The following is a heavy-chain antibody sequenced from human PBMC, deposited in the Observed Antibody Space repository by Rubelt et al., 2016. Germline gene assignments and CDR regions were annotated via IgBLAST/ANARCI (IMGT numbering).Heavy chain of an antibody. CDR3: ARGMRWFGENY. D-gene: IGHD3-10*01. CDR1: GYTFTSYA. V-gene: IGHV7-4-1*02. CDR2: INPNTGNP. J-gene: IGHJ4*02. Sequence: QVQLVQSGAEVKKPGASVKVSCKVSGYTFTSYAMNWVRQAPGQGLEWMGWINPNTGNPTYAQGVTGRFVFSLDTSGSTAYLQISSLKAEDTAVYYCARGMRWFGENYWGQGTLVTVSS.